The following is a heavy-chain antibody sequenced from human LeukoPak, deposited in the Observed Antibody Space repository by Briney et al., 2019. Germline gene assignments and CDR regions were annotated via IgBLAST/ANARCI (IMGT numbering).Heavy chain of an antibody. J-gene: IGHJ4*02. CDR3: VTASPATIADY. CDR2: ISSNGGST. Sequence: AGGSLRLSCSASGFTFSSYAMHWVRQAPGKGLEYVSAISSNGGSTYYADSVKGRFTISRDNSKNTLYLQISSLRAEDTAVYYCVTASPATIADYWGQGTLVTVSS. V-gene: IGHV3-64D*09. D-gene: IGHD5-12*01. CDR1: GFTFSSYA.